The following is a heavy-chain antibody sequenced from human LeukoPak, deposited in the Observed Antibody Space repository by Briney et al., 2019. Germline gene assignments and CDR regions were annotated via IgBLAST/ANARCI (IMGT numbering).Heavy chain of an antibody. D-gene: IGHD6-19*01. CDR2: ISSSSSYI. J-gene: IGHJ4*02. CDR1: RFTFSGYS. CDR3: AKVEIPGYSSGWYVGY. Sequence: GGSLRLSCAASRFTFSGYSMNWVRQAPGKGLEWVSSISSSSSYIYYADSVKGRFTISRDNSKNTLYLQMNSLRAEDTAVYYCAKVEIPGYSSGWYVGYWGQGTLVTVSS. V-gene: IGHV3-21*04.